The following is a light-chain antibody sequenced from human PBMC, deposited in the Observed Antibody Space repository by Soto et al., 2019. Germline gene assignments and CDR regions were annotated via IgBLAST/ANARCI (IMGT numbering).Light chain of an antibody. J-gene: IGLJ1*01. CDR2: RNN. V-gene: IGLV1-47*01. CDR1: SSNIGSNY. Sequence: QSVLTQPPSASGTPGQRVTISCSGSSSNIGSNYVYWYQQLPGTAPKLLIYRNNQRPSGVPDRFSGSKSGTSASLAISGLRSEDEAEYYCAAWDDSLKVFGTGTKRTVL. CDR3: AAWDDSLKV.